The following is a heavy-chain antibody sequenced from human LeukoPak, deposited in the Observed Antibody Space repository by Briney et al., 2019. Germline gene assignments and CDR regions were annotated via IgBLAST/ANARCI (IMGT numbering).Heavy chain of an antibody. V-gene: IGHV3-23*01. CDR2: ISGSGGNT. CDR1: GFTFSTYT. J-gene: IGHJ4*02. Sequence: PGGSLRLSCAASGFTFSTYTMSWVRQAPGKGLEWVSAISGSGGNTYYAYSVKGRFTISRDNSKNTLYLQMDSLRADDTAVYYCAKEKGFMNPFDYWGPGTLVTVSS. CDR3: AKEKGFMNPFDY.